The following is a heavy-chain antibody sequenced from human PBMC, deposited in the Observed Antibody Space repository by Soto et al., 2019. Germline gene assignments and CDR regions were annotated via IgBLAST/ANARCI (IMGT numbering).Heavy chain of an antibody. J-gene: IGHJ6*03. CDR2: ISAYNGDT. D-gene: IGHD6-6*01. Sequence: QVQLLQSGAEVKKPGASVKVSCKASGYTFTNYGITWVRQAPGQGLEWRGWISAYNGDTHYTQRLQGRVTMTTDTSTSTAYMELRGLRSDDKAVYYCARVQQLVGYFYYYMDVWGKGTTVTVSS. V-gene: IGHV1-18*01. CDR1: GYTFTNYG. CDR3: ARVQQLVGYFYYYMDV.